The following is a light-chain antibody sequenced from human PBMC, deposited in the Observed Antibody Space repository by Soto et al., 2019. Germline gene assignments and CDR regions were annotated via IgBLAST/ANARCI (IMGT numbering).Light chain of an antibody. CDR2: DAS. CDR3: QQRSNWPLT. CDR1: QSVSSY. V-gene: IGKV3-11*01. Sequence: EIVLTQSTATLSLSPGERATLSCRSSQSVSSYLAWYQQKPGQAPRLLIYDASDRATAIPARFSGSGSGTDFTLTISSLEPEDFALYYCQQRSNWPLTFGGGTKVDI. J-gene: IGKJ4*01.